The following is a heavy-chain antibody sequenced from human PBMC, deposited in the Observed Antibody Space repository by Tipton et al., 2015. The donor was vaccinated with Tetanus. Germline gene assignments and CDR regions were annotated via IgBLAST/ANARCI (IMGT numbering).Heavy chain of an antibody. CDR2: IYYSGSP. J-gene: IGHJ4*02. D-gene: IGHD6-13*01. Sequence: TLSLTCTVSGGSISSSSYYWGWIRQPPGKGLEWIGSIYYSGSPYYNPSLKSRVTISVDTSKNQFSLKLSSVTAADTAVYYCARYRGSWYLGGGYYFDYWGQGTLVTVSS. CDR1: GGSISSSSYY. V-gene: IGHV4-39*01. CDR3: ARYRGSWYLGGGYYFDY.